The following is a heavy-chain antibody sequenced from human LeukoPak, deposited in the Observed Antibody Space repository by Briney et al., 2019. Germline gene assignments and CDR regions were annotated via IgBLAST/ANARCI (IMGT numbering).Heavy chain of an antibody. J-gene: IGHJ4*02. V-gene: IGHV3-23*01. CDR1: GFTFSSYA. CDR3: AKVYVSCSSTSCYTGSGYFDY. D-gene: IGHD2-2*02. Sequence: GRSLRLSCAVSGFTFSSYAMSWVRQAPGKGLEWVSVISGSGGSTYYADSVKGRFTISRDNSKNTLYLQMNSLRAEDTAVYYCAKVYVSCSSTSCYTGSGYFDYWGQGTLVTVSS. CDR2: ISGSGGST.